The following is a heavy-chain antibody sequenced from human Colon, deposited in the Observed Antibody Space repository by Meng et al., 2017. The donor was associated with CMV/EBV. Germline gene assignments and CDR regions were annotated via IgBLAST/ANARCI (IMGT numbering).Heavy chain of an antibody. Sequence: EVWLGVSGGGMVKAGGALWFSVVTVGFPFSNVWMSWVRQAPGQGLEWVGRIKRKSDGGTADYAAPVKDRFTVSRDDSKTTLYLEMNSLRSEDTAVYYCTTAYGRGTGDYWGQGTLVTVSS. CDR3: TTAYGRGTGDY. D-gene: IGHD4-17*01. J-gene: IGHJ4*02. V-gene: IGHV3-15*01. CDR1: GFPFSNVW. CDR2: IKRKSDGGTA.